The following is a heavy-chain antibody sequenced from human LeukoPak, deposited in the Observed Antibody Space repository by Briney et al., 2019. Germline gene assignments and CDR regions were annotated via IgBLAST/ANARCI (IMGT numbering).Heavy chain of an antibody. CDR1: GYTFTTYG. CDR3: ARVSSSSWYAAIDY. V-gene: IGHV1-18*01. J-gene: IGHJ4*02. D-gene: IGHD6-13*01. CDR2: ISTYSGAT. Sequence: GASVKVSCKASGYTFTTYGISWVRQAPGQGLEWMGWISTYSGATNYVRNLQGRVTMTTDTSTTTAYMELRSLRADDTAVYYCARVSSSSWYAAIDYWGQGTLVTVSS.